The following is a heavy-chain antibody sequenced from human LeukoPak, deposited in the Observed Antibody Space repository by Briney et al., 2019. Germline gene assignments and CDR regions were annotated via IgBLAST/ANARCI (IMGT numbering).Heavy chain of an antibody. D-gene: IGHD6-13*01. J-gene: IGHJ4*02. CDR3: TRGAAGFDC. V-gene: IGHV3-13*04. CDR1: GFTFSTYD. Sequence: GGSLRLSCAASGFTFSTYDMHWVRQATGKGLEWVSGMGKTAGDTYYSGSVKGRFTISRENAKNSVYLEMNSLRAGDTAVYYCTRGAAGFDCWGQGTLVSVSS. CDR2: MGKTAGDT.